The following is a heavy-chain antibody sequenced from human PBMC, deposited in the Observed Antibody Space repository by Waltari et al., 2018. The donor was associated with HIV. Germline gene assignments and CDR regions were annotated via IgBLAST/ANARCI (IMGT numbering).Heavy chain of an antibody. CDR1: GFTFSNYW. V-gene: IGHV3-74*01. CDR2: INGDESRV. Sequence: EVQLVESGGGLVQPGGSLRLSCVASGFTFSNYWMHWVRQGPGKGLVWGSRINGDESRVLYADSVKGQFTISRDNARNTLYLQMNSLRAEDTAVYYCARRHSSEGILDYWGQGTLVTVSS. J-gene: IGHJ4*02. D-gene: IGHD6-19*01. CDR3: ARRHSSEGILDY.